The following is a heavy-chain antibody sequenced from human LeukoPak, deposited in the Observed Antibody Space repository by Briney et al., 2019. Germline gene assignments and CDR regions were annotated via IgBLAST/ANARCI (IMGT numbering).Heavy chain of an antibody. CDR2: IYYSGST. CDR1: GWSISRGDYY. CDR3: ASRIHWLVLFDY. J-gene: IGHJ4*02. Sequence: SQTLSLTCTVSGWSISRGDYYWICIRHPPGKGREGIGYIYYSGSTYYSPSLKSRVTISVDTSKNLFSLKLSSVTAADTAVYYCASRIHWLVLFDYWGQGTLVTVSS. D-gene: IGHD6-19*01. V-gene: IGHV4-30-4*08.